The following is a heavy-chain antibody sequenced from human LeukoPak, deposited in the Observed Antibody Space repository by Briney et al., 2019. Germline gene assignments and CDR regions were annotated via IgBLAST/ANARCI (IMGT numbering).Heavy chain of an antibody. CDR3: VRVGGAFDL. V-gene: IGHV3-48*01. CDR2: ISSSSSTI. D-gene: IGHD3-16*01. J-gene: IGHJ3*01. CDR1: GFTFSDYS. Sequence: GGSLRLSCAASGFTFSDYSMNWVRQAPGKGLEWISYISSSSSTIYYADSVKGRFAISRDNAKKSLYMQMNSLRAEDTAVYYCVRVGGAFDLWGQGTRVSVSS.